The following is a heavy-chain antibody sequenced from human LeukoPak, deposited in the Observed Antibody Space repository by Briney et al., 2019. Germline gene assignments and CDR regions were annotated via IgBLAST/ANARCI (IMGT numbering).Heavy chain of an antibody. CDR2: VSSSGST. Sequence: SETLSLTCTVSGGSISNYYWSWIRHPAGKGLEWSGRVSSSGSTNYNPSLKSRVTMSTDTSKNQLSLNLSSVTAADTAVYYCASLFFDTSGYVDQWGQGTMVTVSS. D-gene: IGHD3-22*01. CDR1: GGSISNYY. CDR3: ASLFFDTSGYVDQ. V-gene: IGHV4-4*07. J-gene: IGHJ4*02.